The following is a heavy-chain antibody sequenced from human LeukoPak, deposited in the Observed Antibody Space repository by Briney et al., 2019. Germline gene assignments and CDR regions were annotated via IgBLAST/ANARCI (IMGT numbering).Heavy chain of an antibody. D-gene: IGHD5-24*01. CDR1: GGSISGGGYY. CDR2: IYYSGST. J-gene: IGHJ4*02. CDR3: ARGCRTPRWLLRTHLDY. V-gene: IGHV4-31*03. Sequence: PSQTLSLTCTVSGGSISGGGYYWSWIRQHPGKGLEWIGYIYYSGSTYYNPSLKSRVTISVDTSKNQFSLKLSSVTAADTAVYYCARGCRTPRWLLRTHLDYWGQGTLVTVSS.